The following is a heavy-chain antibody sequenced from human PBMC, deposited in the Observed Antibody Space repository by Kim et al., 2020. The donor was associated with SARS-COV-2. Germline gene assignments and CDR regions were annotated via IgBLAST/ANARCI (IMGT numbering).Heavy chain of an antibody. CDR1: GGSISSYY. Sequence: SETLSLTCTVSGGSISSYYWSWIRQPPGKGLEWIGYIYYSGSTNYNPSLKSRVTISVDTSKNQFSLKLSSVTAADTAVYDCAREVGATRYFTSFRPGYFDYCGQETLVTVSS. V-gene: IGHV4-59*13. CDR2: IYYSGST. CDR3: AREVGATRYFTSFRPGYFDY. J-gene: IGHJ4*02. D-gene: IGHD1-26*01.